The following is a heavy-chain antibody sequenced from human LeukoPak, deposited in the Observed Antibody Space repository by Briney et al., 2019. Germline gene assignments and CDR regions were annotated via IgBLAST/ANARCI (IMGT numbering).Heavy chain of an antibody. J-gene: IGHJ5*02. Sequence: GGSLRLSCAASGFTFTSYVMHWVRQAPGKGLQWVALISYDGSNKYYADSVKGRFTISRDNSKNTLYLQMNSLRAEDTAVYYCARPRGAAAGTFGFDPWGQGTLVTVSS. D-gene: IGHD6-13*01. CDR2: ISYDGSNK. CDR3: ARPRGAAAGTFGFDP. V-gene: IGHV3-30*03. CDR1: GFTFTSYV.